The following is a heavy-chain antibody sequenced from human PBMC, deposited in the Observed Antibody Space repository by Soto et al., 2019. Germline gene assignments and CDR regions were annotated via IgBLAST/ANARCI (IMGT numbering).Heavy chain of an antibody. CDR1: GYTFTSYA. J-gene: IGHJ4*02. CDR3: AREPGSGNFYYYLAY. V-gene: IGHV1-3*01. CDR2: INAGNGNT. Sequence: ASVKVSCKASGYTFTSYAMHWVRQAPGQRLEWMGWINAGNGNTKYSQKFQGRVTITRDTSASTAYMELSSLRSEDTAMYYCAREPGSGNFYYYLAYSGQGTPVTGSS. D-gene: IGHD3-10*01.